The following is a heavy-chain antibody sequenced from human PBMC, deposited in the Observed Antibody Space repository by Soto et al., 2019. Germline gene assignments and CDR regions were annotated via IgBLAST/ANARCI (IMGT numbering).Heavy chain of an antibody. Sequence: QVQLVQSGAEVKKPGSSVKVSCKASGGTFSSYAISWVRQAPGQGLEWMGGIIPIFGTANYAQKFQGRVTITADESTSTAYMELSSLRSEDTAVYYCARGGQQHAHRSFYYYGMDVWGQGTTVTVSS. CDR2: IIPIFGTA. CDR3: ARGGQQHAHRSFYYYGMDV. V-gene: IGHV1-69*01. J-gene: IGHJ6*02. D-gene: IGHD3-10*01. CDR1: GGTFSSYA.